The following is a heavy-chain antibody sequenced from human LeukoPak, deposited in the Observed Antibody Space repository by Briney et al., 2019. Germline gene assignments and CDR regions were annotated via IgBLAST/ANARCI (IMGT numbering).Heavy chain of an antibody. J-gene: IGHJ4*02. Sequence: PGGSLRLSCAASGFTFSSYGMHWVRQAPGKGLEWVAVIWYDGSNKYYADSVKGRFTISRDNSKNTPYLQMNSLRAEDTAVYYCARDQSSSGYYYVGVDYWGQGTLVTVSS. D-gene: IGHD3-22*01. CDR3: ARDQSSSGYYYVGVDY. V-gene: IGHV3-33*01. CDR1: GFTFSSYG. CDR2: IWYDGSNK.